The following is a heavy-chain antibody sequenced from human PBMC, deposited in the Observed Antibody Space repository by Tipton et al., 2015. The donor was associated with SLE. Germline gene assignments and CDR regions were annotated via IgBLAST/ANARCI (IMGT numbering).Heavy chain of an antibody. D-gene: IGHD3-10*01. Sequence: RSLRLSCAASGFTFSSYAMHWVRQAPGKGLEWVAVISYDGSNKYYADSVKGRFTISRDNAKNSLYLQMNSLRAEDTAVYYCAREGSYYYGSGSMGEDYWGQGTLVTVSS. V-gene: IGHV3-30-3*01. CDR2: ISYDGSNK. CDR1: GFTFSSYA. CDR3: AREGSYYYGSGSMGEDY. J-gene: IGHJ4*02.